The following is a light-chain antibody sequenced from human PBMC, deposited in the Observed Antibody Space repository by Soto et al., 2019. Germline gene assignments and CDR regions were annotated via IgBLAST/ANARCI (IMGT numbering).Light chain of an antibody. CDR2: DVT. V-gene: IGLV2-14*01. CDR3: SSYTSSSTYV. Sequence: QSALTQPASVSGSPGQSITISCTGTSSDVGGYNYLSWYQQHPGKAPKLIIYDVTNRPSGVSNRFSGSKSGNTASLTISGVQAEDEADYYCSSYTSSSTYVFGTGTKLTVL. J-gene: IGLJ1*01. CDR1: SSDVGGYNY.